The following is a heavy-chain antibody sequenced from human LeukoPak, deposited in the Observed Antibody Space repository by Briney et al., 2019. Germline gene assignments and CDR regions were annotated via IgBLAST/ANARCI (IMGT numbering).Heavy chain of an antibody. CDR3: ARCTTGKTFGSLREIKKSREIDF. Sequence: PGGSLRLSCAASGFTFSNYSMSWVRQAPGKGLEWVSYISSSSSIRYYADSVKGRFTISRDNAKNSLFLQMDSLRGEDTAVYYCARCTTGKTFGSLREIKKSREIDFWGQGTLVTDSS. CDR1: GFTFSNYS. J-gene: IGHJ4*02. CDR2: ISSSSSIR. V-gene: IGHV3-48*04. D-gene: IGHD1-1*01.